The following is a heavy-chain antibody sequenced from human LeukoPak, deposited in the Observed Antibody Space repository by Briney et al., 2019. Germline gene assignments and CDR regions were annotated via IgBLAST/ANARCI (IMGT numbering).Heavy chain of an antibody. CDR3: AKRQYYYDSSGYHFDY. V-gene: IGHV3-23*01. CDR1: GFTFSSYA. CDR2: ISGSGGST. J-gene: IGHJ4*02. D-gene: IGHD3-22*01. Sequence: GGSLRLSCAASGFTFSSYAMSWVRQAPGKGLEWVSAISGSGGSTYYADSVKGRFTISRDNSKSTLYLQMNSLRAEDTAVYYCAKRQYYYDSSGYHFDYWGQGALVTVSS.